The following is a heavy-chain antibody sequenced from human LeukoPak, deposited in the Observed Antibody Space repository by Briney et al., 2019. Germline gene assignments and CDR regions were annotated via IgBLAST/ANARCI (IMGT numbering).Heavy chain of an antibody. V-gene: IGHV3-30*04. CDR1: GFTFSSYA. CDR3: ARRYCSGGSCYSSSYYYYYYMDV. CDR2: ISYDGSNK. J-gene: IGHJ6*03. Sequence: GGSLRLSCAASGFTFSSYAMHWVRQAPGKGLEWVAVISYDGSNKYYADSVEGRFTISRDNSKNTLYLQMNSLRAEDTAVYYCARRYCSGGSCYSSSYYYYYYMDVWGEGTTVTVSS. D-gene: IGHD2-15*01.